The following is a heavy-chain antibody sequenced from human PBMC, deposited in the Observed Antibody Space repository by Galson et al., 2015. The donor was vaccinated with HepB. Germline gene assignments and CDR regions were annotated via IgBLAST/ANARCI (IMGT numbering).Heavy chain of an antibody. Sequence: SVKVSCKASGGTFSSYAISWVRQAPGQGLEWMGRIIPILGIANYAQKFQGRVTITADKSTSTAYMELSSLRSEDTAVYYCARGEDIVASNWFDPWGQGTLVTVSS. CDR1: GGTFSSYA. CDR3: ARGEDIVASNWFDP. J-gene: IGHJ5*02. CDR2: IIPILGIA. V-gene: IGHV1-69*04. D-gene: IGHD5-12*01.